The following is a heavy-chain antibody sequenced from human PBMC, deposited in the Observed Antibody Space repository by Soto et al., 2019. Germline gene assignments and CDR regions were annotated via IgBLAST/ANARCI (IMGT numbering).Heavy chain of an antibody. CDR1: GGSISSYY. J-gene: IGHJ6*03. CDR3: ARHYYYGSGSYWSDYCYYYMDV. Sequence: SETLSLTCTVSGGSISSYYWSWIRQPPGKGLEWIGYIYYGGSTNYNPSLKSRVTISVDTSKNQFSLKLSSVTAADTAVYYCARHYYYGSGSYWSDYCYYYMDVWGKGTTVTVSS. D-gene: IGHD3-10*01. V-gene: IGHV4-59*08. CDR2: IYYGGST.